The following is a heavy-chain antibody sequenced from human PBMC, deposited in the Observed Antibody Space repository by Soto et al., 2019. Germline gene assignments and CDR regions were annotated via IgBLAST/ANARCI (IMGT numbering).Heavy chain of an antibody. Sequence: SVKVSCKASGGTFSSYAISWVRQAPGQGLEWMGGIIPIFGTANYAQKFQGRVTITADESTSTAYMELSSLRSEDTAVYYCARRYSSPYYFDYWGQGTLVTVSS. D-gene: IGHD6-6*01. CDR1: GGTFSSYA. CDR3: ARRYSSPYYFDY. J-gene: IGHJ4*02. V-gene: IGHV1-69*13. CDR2: IIPIFGTA.